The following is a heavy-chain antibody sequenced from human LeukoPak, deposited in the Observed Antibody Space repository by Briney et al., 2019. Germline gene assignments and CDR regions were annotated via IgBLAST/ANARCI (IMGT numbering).Heavy chain of an antibody. J-gene: IGHJ4*02. CDR2: IGNKVSNYAT. V-gene: IGHV3-73*01. CDR3: AGNYDSWTGLNY. D-gene: IGHD3-3*01. Sequence: PGGSLRLSCAASGFTFSGSATHWVRQASGKGLEWVGHIGNKVSNYATEYAASLRGRFTISGDDSKDTAYLQVNSLKTEDTAVYYCAGNYDSWTGLNYWGQGTLVTVSS. CDR1: GFTFSGSA.